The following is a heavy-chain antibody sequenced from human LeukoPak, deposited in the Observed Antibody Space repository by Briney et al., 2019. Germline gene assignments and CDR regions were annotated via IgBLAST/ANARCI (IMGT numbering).Heavy chain of an antibody. CDR1: GGSISGYS. Sequence: SGTLSLSCAVSGGSISGYSWSWVRQPPGKGLEWIGYIYYSGSTNYNPSLKSRVTISVDTSKNQFSLKLSSVTAADTAVYYCARHVWLQPFDYWGQGTLVTVSS. CDR3: ARHVWLQPFDY. D-gene: IGHD3-9*01. V-gene: IGHV4-59*08. J-gene: IGHJ4*02. CDR2: IYYSGST.